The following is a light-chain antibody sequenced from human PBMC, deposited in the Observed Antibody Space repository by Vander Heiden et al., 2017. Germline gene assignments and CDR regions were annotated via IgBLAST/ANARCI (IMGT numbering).Light chain of an antibody. CDR1: SSDVGGYNY. Sequence: QSALTQPPSASGPPGQSVTISCTGTSSDVGGYNYVSWYQQHPGNAPNLMIYEVSRRPSGVPDRFSGSKSGTTASLTVSGLEAEDEADYYCTSYAGSNNDVFGTGTKVTVL. CDR2: EVS. CDR3: TSYAGSNNDV. J-gene: IGLJ1*01. V-gene: IGLV2-8*01.